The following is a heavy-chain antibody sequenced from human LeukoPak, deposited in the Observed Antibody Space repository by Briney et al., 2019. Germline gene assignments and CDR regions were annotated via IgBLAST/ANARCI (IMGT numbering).Heavy chain of an antibody. J-gene: IGHJ5*02. CDR1: GYTFTTYA. Sequence: ASVKVSCKASGYTFTTYAIHWVRRAPGQRLEWMGWINVGNANTKYSQKLQGRVTITRDTSASTAYMELSTLRSEDTAVYYCARVPYYYDNNWFDPWGQGTLVTVSS. V-gene: IGHV1-3*01. CDR2: INVGNANT. D-gene: IGHD3-22*01. CDR3: ARVPYYYDNNWFDP.